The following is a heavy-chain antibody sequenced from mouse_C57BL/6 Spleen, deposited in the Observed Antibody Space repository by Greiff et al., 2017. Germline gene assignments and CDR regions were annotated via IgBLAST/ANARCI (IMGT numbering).Heavy chain of an antibody. CDR1: GYTFTSYW. CDR2: IDPSDSET. V-gene: IGHV1-52*01. J-gene: IGHJ2*01. CDR3: ARSSGLSYYFDY. Sequence: QVQLQQPGAELVRPGSSVKLSCKASGYTFTSYWMHWVKQRPIQGLEWIGNIDPSDSETHYNQKFKDKATLTVDKSSSTAYMQLSSLTSEDSAVYYCARSSGLSYYFDYWGQGTTLTVSS. D-gene: IGHD3-3*01.